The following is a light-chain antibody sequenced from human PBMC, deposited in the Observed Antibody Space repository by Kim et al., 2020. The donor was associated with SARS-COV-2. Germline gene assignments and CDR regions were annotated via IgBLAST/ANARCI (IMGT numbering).Light chain of an antibody. CDR1: KLGDKY. J-gene: IGLJ2*01. Sequence: SYELTQPPSVSVSPGQTASITCSGDKLGDKYACWYQQMPGQSPVLVIYQNNNRPSGIPERFSGSNSGNTATLTISGTQAMDEADYYCQAWDSGTAVFGGGTQLTVL. CDR2: QNN. V-gene: IGLV3-1*01. CDR3: QAWDSGTAV.